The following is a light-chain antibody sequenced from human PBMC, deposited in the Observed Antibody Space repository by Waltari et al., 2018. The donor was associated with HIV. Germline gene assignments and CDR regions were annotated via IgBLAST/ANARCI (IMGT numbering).Light chain of an antibody. Sequence: QSALTQPASVSGSPGQSITISCTGPSSDVGSYNLVSWYQQHPGKAPKLMIYVVTKRPSGVSNRVSGSKSGNTASLTISGLQAEDEGDYHCCSYAGTSILVFGGGTKLTVL. CDR3: CSYAGTSILV. V-gene: IGLV2-23*02. J-gene: IGLJ3*02. CDR1: SSDVGSYNL. CDR2: VVT.